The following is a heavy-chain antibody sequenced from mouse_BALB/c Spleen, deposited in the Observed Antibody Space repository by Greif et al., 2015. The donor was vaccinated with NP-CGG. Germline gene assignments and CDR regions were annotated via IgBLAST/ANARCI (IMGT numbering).Heavy chain of an antibody. V-gene: IGHV1-7*01. D-gene: IGHD4-1*01. Sequence: VQLQQSGAELAKPGASVKMSCKASGYTFTSYWMHRVKQRPGQGLEWIGYINPSTGYTEYNQKFKDKATLTADKSSSTAYMQLSSLTSEDSAVYYCARLGLGAYWGQGTLVTVSA. J-gene: IGHJ3*01. CDR1: GYTFTSYW. CDR3: ARLGLGAY. CDR2: INPSTGYT.